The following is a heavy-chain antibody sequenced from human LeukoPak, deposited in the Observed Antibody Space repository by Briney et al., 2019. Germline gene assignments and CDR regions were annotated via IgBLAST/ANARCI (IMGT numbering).Heavy chain of an antibody. D-gene: IGHD1-14*01. V-gene: IGHV4-30-2*01. CDR1: GGSISSGGYS. CDR2: IYHSGST. Sequence: SETLSLTCAVSGGSISSGGYSWSWIRQPPGKGLEWIGYIYHSGSTYYNPSLKSRVTISVDRSKNQFSLKPSPVTAADTAVYYCARAGLDWFDPWGQGTLVTVSS. J-gene: IGHJ5*02. CDR3: ARAGLDWFDP.